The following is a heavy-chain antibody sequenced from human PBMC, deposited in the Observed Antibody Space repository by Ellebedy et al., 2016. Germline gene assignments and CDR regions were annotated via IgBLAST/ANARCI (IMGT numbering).Heavy chain of an antibody. J-gene: IGHJ4*02. CDR3: AREACSSTSCYFDY. CDR2: ISAYNGNA. V-gene: IGHV1-18*01. CDR1: GYTFTSYD. Sequence: ASVKVSCXASGYTFTSYDISWVRQAPGQGLEWMGWISAYNGNANYAQKLQGRVTMTTDTSTSTAYMELRSLRSDDTVVYYCAREACSSTSCYFDYWGQGTLVTVSS. D-gene: IGHD2-2*01.